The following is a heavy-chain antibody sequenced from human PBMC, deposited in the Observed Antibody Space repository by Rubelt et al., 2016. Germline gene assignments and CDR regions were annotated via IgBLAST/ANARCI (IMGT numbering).Heavy chain of an antibody. J-gene: IGHJ3*02. CDR2: IYWDDDK. V-gene: IGHV2-5*02. CDR3: ARTIFGVVYLRHAGFDI. Sequence: QITLKESGPTLVKPTQTLTLTCTFSGFSLSTSGVGVGWIRQPPGKALEWLALIYWDDDKRYSPSLKSRLTITKEISKNQVVLTITNMDPADTATCYCARTIFGVVYLRHAGFDIWGQGTMVTVSS. CDR1: GFSLSTSGVG. D-gene: IGHD3-3*01.